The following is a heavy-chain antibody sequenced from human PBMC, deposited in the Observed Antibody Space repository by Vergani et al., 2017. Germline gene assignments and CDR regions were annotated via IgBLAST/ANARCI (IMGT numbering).Heavy chain of an antibody. J-gene: IGHJ5*02. CDR3: GRVADFYGLGSRLLDL. D-gene: IGHD3-10*01. CDR2: MYHSGST. Sequence: QVRLQESGPGLVKPSETLSLTCSVSGGSMSGYYWSWIRQPPRKELEWIGYMYHSGSTNYNPSLATRVTISGDTSKNQFSLKLNSVTAADTAVYYCGRVADFYGLGSRLLDLWGQGILVTVSS. V-gene: IGHV4-59*01. CDR1: GGSMSGYY.